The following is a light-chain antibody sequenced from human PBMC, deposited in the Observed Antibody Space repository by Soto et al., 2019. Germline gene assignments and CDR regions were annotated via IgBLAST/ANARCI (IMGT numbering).Light chain of an antibody. CDR1: QGIGDT. CDR2: DTS. J-gene: IGKJ4*01. V-gene: IGKV3-15*01. CDR3: QPYNNWPLT. Sequence: EVVMRQSPATLSFSPGEGATLPCRASQGIGDTLAWYQHKPGQTPRLLIYDTSTRATGVPTRFSGSRSGAEFTLTINSLKSEDFEVYYCQPYNNWPLTFGGGTKVDIK.